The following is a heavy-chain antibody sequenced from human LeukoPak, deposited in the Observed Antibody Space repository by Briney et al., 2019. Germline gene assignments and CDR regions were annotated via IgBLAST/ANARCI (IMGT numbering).Heavy chain of an antibody. Sequence: SVKVSCKASGGTFSSYAISWVRQAPGQGLEGMGGIIPIFGTANYAQKFQGRVTITADESTSTAYMELSSLRSEDTAVYYCARDLSSPAWFDPWGQGTLVTVSS. V-gene: IGHV1-69*13. CDR1: GGTFSSYA. J-gene: IGHJ5*02. D-gene: IGHD6-6*01. CDR3: ARDLSSPAWFDP. CDR2: IIPIFGTA.